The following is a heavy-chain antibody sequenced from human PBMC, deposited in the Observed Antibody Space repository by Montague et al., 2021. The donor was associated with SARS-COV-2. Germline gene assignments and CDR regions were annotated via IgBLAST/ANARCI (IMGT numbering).Heavy chain of an antibody. CDR1: GFSFSSYG. V-gene: IGHV3-33*01. J-gene: IGHJ6*02. Sequence: SLRLSCAASGFSFSSYGLNWVRQAPGKGLEWVAVIWYGGSNKQYADSVKGRFTISSDNSKNKLYLQMNSLRAEDTALYYCARDSFSSCTSSSCYMGGMDVWGQGTMVTVSS. CDR3: ARDSFSSCTSSSCYMGGMDV. CDR2: IWYGGSNK. D-gene: IGHD2-2*02.